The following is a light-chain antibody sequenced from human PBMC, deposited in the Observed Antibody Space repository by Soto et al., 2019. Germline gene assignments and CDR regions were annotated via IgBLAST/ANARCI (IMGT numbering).Light chain of an antibody. CDR1: QGISSS. V-gene: IGKV1-9*01. Sequence: DIQLTQSPSFLSASVGDRVTITCRASQGISSSLAWYQQKPGKPPKLLIYVASSLQSGVPPRFSGSGSGTEFTLSIGTLQPEDFATYYCQQPNSFPLTFGGGTKVVIK. CDR2: VAS. J-gene: IGKJ4*01. CDR3: QQPNSFPLT.